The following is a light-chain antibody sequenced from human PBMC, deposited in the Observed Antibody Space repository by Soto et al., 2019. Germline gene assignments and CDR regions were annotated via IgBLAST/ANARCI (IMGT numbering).Light chain of an antibody. CDR2: GAS. Sequence: DIQLTQSPSSVSASVGDSVTITCRASQGISNWLAWYQQQPGKAPKLLIYGASSLQSGVPSRFSGGGSGTHFTLIISSLQPEDFATYYCQQTNTFLPLTFGGGTKVEI. J-gene: IGKJ4*01. CDR1: QGISNW. CDR3: QQTNTFLPLT. V-gene: IGKV1-12*01.